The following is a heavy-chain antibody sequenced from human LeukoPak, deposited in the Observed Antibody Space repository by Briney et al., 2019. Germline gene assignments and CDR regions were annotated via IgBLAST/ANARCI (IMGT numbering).Heavy chain of an antibody. Sequence: ASVKVSCKASGYTFTSYGISWVRQAPGQGLEWMGWISGYNGNTNYTQKLQGRVTMSTDTSTSTAYMELRSLRSDDTAVYYCARDSRYYDILTGYQYFDYWGQGTLVTVSS. CDR2: ISGYNGNT. J-gene: IGHJ4*02. CDR3: ARDSRYYDILTGYQYFDY. D-gene: IGHD3-9*01. CDR1: GYTFTSYG. V-gene: IGHV1-18*01.